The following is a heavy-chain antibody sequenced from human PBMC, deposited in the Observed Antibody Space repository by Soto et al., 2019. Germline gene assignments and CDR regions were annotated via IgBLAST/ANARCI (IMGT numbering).Heavy chain of an antibody. CDR2: MNPNSGNT. CDR1: GYTFTSYD. Sequence: ASVKVSCKASGYTFTSYDINWVRQATGQGLEWMGWMNPNSGNTGYAQKFQGRVTMTRNTSISTAYMELSSLRSEDTAVYYGASQRRTGNYVGGGYYYYYMDVWGKGTTVTVSS. V-gene: IGHV1-8*01. J-gene: IGHJ6*03. D-gene: IGHD1-7*01. CDR3: ASQRRTGNYVGGGYYYYYMDV.